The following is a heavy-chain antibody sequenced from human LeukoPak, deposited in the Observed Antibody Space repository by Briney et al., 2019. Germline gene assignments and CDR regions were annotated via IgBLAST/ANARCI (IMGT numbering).Heavy chain of an antibody. J-gene: IGHJ4*02. CDR2: ISGSGGTT. D-gene: IGHD3-10*01. V-gene: IGHV3-23*01. CDR3: ARGGSVFAYFFDY. CDR1: GFIFSNYA. Sequence: SGGSLRLSFAASGFIFSNYAMTWARLTPGKGLEWVSAISGSGGTTYYADSVKGRFTISRDSSTNTLYLQLSSLRAEDTAIYYCARGGSVFAYFFDYWGQGTLVTVSS.